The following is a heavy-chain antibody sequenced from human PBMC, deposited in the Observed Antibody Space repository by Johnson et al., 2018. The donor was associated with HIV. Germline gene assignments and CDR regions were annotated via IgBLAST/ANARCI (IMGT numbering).Heavy chain of an antibody. V-gene: IGHV3-11*04. CDR1: GFIFSDYY. CDR3: ARACRDGYTCDVYDI. J-gene: IGHJ3*02. D-gene: IGHD5-24*01. Sequence: QMQLVESGGGLVKPGGSLRLSCAASGFIFSDYYMNWIRQAPGKGLEWVSYISSSGSTIYYADSVKCRFTISRDNSKNTLYLQMNSLRADDTAAYYCARACRDGYTCDVYDIWGQGTMVTVSS. CDR2: ISSSGSTI.